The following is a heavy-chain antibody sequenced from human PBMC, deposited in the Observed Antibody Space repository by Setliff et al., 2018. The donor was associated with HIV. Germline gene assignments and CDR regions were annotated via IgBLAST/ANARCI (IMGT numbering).Heavy chain of an antibody. CDR3: ARPQYPGYYFDY. V-gene: IGHV4-39*01. D-gene: IGHD2-2*01. J-gene: IGHJ4*02. Sequence: SETLSLTCTVSGDSMSSSSYYWGWIRQPPGKGLEWIGSIFYSGNTYYKPSPKSRVTISVDTSKNQFSLKLSSVTAADTAVYYCARPQYPGYYFDYWGQGTLVTVSS. CDR2: IFYSGNT. CDR1: GDSMSSSSYY.